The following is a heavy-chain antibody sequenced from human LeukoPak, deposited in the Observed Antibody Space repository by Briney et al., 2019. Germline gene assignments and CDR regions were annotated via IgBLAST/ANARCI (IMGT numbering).Heavy chain of an antibody. CDR3: TREGEKYSVSSWFDP. D-gene: IGHD6-6*01. CDR1: GFIFSSYA. J-gene: IGHJ5*02. V-gene: IGHV3-48*04. Sequence: GGSPRLSCEASGFIFSSYAMNWVRQAPGKGLEWISYISFRSGTVYYADSVQGRFTVSRDNAKNSLYLEMNSLRAEDTAVYYCTREGEKYSVSSWFDPWGQGTLVTVSS. CDR2: ISFRSGTV.